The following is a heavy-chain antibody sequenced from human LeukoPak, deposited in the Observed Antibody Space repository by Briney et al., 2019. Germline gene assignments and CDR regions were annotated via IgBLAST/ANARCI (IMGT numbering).Heavy chain of an antibody. Sequence: SETLSLTCTVSGGSISSGGYYWSWIRQHPGKGLEWIGYIYYSGSTYYNPSLKSRVTISVDTSKNQFSLKLSSVTAADTAVYYCARGNDYYDSSGYYRDYWGQGTPVTVSS. CDR2: IYYSGST. D-gene: IGHD3-22*01. V-gene: IGHV4-31*03. J-gene: IGHJ4*02. CDR1: GGSISSGGYY. CDR3: ARGNDYYDSSGYYRDY.